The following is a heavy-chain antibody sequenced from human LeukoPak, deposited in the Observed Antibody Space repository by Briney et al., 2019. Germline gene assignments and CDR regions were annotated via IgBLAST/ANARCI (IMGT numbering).Heavy chain of an antibody. V-gene: IGHV4-59*08. J-gene: IGHJ4*02. CDR1: GGSINSYY. D-gene: IGHD3-22*01. Sequence: PSETLSLTCTVSGGSINSYYWSWIRQPPGKGLEWIGYIYYSGSTNYNPSLKSRVTISVDTSKNQFSLKLSSVTAADTAVYYCARLRYYYDSSAYFFDYWGQGTLVTVSS. CDR2: IYYSGST. CDR3: ARLRYYYDSSAYFFDY.